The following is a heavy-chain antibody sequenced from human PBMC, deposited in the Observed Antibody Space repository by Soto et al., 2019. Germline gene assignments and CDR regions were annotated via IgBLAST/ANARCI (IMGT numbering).Heavy chain of an antibody. CDR1: GFTFNSYN. CDR2: ISSSSSTV. V-gene: IGHV3-48*01. CDR3: ARRLPAASGPAFDI. J-gene: IGHJ3*02. Sequence: EVQLVESGGGLVQPGGSLRLSCAASGFTFNSYNMNWVRQAPGKGLEWVSYISSSSSTVYYADSVKGRFTISRDNAKNSLYLQLNSLRADDTAVYYCARRLPAASGPAFDIWGQGTMVTVSS. D-gene: IGHD2-2*01.